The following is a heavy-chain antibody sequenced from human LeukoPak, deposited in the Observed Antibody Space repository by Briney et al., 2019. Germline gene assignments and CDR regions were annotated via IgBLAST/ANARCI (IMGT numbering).Heavy chain of an antibody. Sequence: GGSLRLSCAASGFTFSSYAMSWVRQAPGKGLEWVSAISSNGGSTYYANSVKGRFTISRDNSKNTLYLQMGSLRAEDMAVYYCARGASSWDPFDYWGQGTLVTVSS. CDR3: ARGASSWDPFDY. CDR1: GFTFSSYA. J-gene: IGHJ4*02. CDR2: ISSNGGST. V-gene: IGHV3-64*01. D-gene: IGHD6-13*01.